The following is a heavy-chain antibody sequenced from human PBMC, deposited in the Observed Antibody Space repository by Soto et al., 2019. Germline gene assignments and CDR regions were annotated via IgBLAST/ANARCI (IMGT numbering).Heavy chain of an antibody. V-gene: IGHV3-23*01. CDR1: GFIFRNYA. J-gene: IGHJ5*02. D-gene: IGHD5-18*01. CDR2: ISGSAGSR. CDR3: AKDGYTLGQPVS. Sequence: EVQLLESGGGLVQPGGSLRLSCAASGFIFRNYAMSWVRQAPGKGLEWVSAISGSAGSRYYADSVKGRFTISRDNSKYTVYLQMTSLRAEDTAVYYCAKDGYTLGQPVSWGQGTLVTVSS.